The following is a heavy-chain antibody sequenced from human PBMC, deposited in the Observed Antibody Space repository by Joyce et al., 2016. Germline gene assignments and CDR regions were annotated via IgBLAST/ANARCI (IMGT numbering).Heavy chain of an antibody. Sequence: QLQLPESGPGLVKPSESLSIPCTVPGDSIRGSSYFWGWIRQPPGKGLVWIGSVYDGGGNYYSPSLKNRVDIAVETSKNQFSLKRGAGTAAGTAVYYCARDGRVVRGPLGYWGQGTLVTVSS. D-gene: IGHD3-10*01. J-gene: IGHJ4*02. CDR3: ARDGRVVRGPLGY. CDR2: VYDGGGN. V-gene: IGHV4-39*07. CDR1: GDSIRGSSYF.